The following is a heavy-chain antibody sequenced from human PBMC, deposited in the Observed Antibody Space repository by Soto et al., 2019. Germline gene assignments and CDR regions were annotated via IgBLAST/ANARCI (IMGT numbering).Heavy chain of an antibody. CDR3: AKGIEDIVLIPDDY. CDR1: GFTFSSYA. CDR2: ISGSGGRT. Sequence: PGGSLRLSCAASGFTFSSYAMSWVRQAPGKGLEWVSTISGSGGRTYYADSVKGRFTISRDNSKNTLYLQLNILGAEDTAVYYCAKGIEDIVLIPDDYWGQGTLVTVSS. V-gene: IGHV3-23*01. J-gene: IGHJ4*02. D-gene: IGHD2-8*02.